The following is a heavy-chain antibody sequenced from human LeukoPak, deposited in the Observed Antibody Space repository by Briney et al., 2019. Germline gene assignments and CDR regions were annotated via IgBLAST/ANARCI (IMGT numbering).Heavy chain of an antibody. V-gene: IGHV4-4*07. CDR3: ASDSGSYREEYYFDY. D-gene: IGHD1-26*01. CDR1: GGSISSYY. CDR2: IYTSGST. Sequence: SETLSLTCTVSGGSISSYYWSWIRQPAGKGLEWIGRIYTSGSTNYNPSLKSRVTMSVDTSKNQFSLKLSSVTAADTAVYYCASDSGSYREEYYFDYWGQGTLVTVSS. J-gene: IGHJ4*02.